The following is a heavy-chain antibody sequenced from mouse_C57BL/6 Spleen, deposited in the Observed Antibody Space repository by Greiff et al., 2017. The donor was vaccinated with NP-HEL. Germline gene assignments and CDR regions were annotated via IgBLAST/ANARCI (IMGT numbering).Heavy chain of an antibody. Sequence: QVQLQQSGAELVKPGASVKISCKASGYAFSSYWMNWVKQRPGKGLEWIGQIYPGDGDTNYNGKFKGKATLTADKSSSTAYMQLSSLTSEDSAVYFCERDGLLRYFDVWGTGTTVTVSS. CDR1: GYAFSSYW. CDR2: IYPGDGDT. V-gene: IGHV1-80*01. J-gene: IGHJ1*03. D-gene: IGHD1-1*01. CDR3: ERDGLLRYFDV.